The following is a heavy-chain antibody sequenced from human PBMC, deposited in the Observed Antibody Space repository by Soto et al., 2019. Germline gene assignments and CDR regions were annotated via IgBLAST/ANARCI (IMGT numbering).Heavy chain of an antibody. CDR3: ARLGGGYGGNQRARGMGV. Sequence: PGESLPISWKVSGYSFTSHWIGWVRQMAGGGLEWMGIIYPGDSDTRYSPSFQGQVTISADKSISTAYLQWSSLKASDTAMYYCARLGGGYGGNQRARGMGVWGQGPTVTVSS. J-gene: IGHJ6*02. D-gene: IGHD4-17*01. V-gene: IGHV5-51*01. CDR1: GYSFTSHW. CDR2: IYPGDSDT.